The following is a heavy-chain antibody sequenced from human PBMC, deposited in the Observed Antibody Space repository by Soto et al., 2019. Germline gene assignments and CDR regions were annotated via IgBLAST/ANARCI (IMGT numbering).Heavy chain of an antibody. V-gene: IGHV1-2*02. CDR1: GYTFTGYF. D-gene: IGHD7-27*01. CDR2: INPNSGGT. J-gene: IGHJ4*02. Sequence: QVQLVQSGAEVKKPGASVKVSCMASGYTFTGYFMHWVRQAPGQGLEWMGWINPNSGGTIFAQKFQGRVTMTRDTSISTAYMELSRVASDDTAVYYCARDLTGDPNYWGQGTLVTVSS. CDR3: ARDLTGDPNY.